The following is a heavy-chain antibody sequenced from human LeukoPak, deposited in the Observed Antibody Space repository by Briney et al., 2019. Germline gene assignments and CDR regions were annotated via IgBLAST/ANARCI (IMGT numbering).Heavy chain of an antibody. Sequence: QSGGSLRLSCEASGFTLSNYAIHWVRQAPGKGLEWVALISFDGNNKYYADSVKGRFTISRDNSKNTLYLQMNSLTAEDTAVYYCAGERGRPYGMDLWGQGTTVTVSS. V-gene: IGHV3-30-3*01. D-gene: IGHD6-25*01. CDR3: AGERGRPYGMDL. J-gene: IGHJ6*02. CDR1: GFTLSNYA. CDR2: ISFDGNNK.